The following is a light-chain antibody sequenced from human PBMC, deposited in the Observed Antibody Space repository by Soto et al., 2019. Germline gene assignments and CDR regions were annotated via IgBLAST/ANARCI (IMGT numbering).Light chain of an antibody. J-gene: IGKJ1*01. V-gene: IGKV3-20*01. CDR1: QSVSSSY. CDR2: GAS. Sequence: EIVLTQSPGTLSLSPGERATLSCRASQSVSSSYLAWYQQKPGQAPRLLIYGASSRATGIPDRFSGSGSGTEFTLTISRLEPEDFAVYYCQQYGRSLWTFGQGTKVEIK. CDR3: QQYGRSLWT.